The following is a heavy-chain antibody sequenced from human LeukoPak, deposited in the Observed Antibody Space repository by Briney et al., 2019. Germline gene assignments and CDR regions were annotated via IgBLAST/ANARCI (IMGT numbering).Heavy chain of an antibody. CDR1: GGSISSSKKY. Sequence: KPSETLPLTCNVSGGSISSSKKYWGWIRQPPGKGLGWIGSIYYSGSTYYNPSLKSRVTISVDTSKNQFSLKLSSVTAADTAVYYCARQGSIWWYARYFDLWGRGTLVTVSS. D-gene: IGHD2-15*01. J-gene: IGHJ2*01. V-gene: IGHV4-39*01. CDR3: ARQGSIWWYARYFDL. CDR2: IYYSGST.